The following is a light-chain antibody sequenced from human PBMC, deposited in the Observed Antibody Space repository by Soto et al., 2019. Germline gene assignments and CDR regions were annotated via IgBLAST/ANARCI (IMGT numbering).Light chain of an antibody. J-gene: IGKJ4*01. CDR1: QSVRSS. Sequence: DIVMTQSPGTLSVSPGERATLFCRASQSVRSSLAWYQQKPGQAPRLFIYDASTRATGIPARFSGSGSGTDFTLTISSLEPEDFAVYYCQQRSNWPLTFGGGTKVDIK. CDR3: QQRSNWPLT. V-gene: IGKV3-11*01. CDR2: DAS.